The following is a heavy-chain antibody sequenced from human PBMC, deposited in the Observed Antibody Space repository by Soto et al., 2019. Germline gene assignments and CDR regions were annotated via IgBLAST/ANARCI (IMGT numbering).Heavy chain of an antibody. CDR2: IFYSGTT. CDR3: ARSRGSYFDY. V-gene: IGHV4-61*01. J-gene: IGHJ4*02. Sequence: SETLALTCTVSGGSVSSGSYYWSWLRQPPGKGLEWIGQIFYSGTTNDNPPLKSRVPISVDTSKNQFSLKLSSVTAADTAIYYCARSRGSYFDYWGQGTLVIVSS. CDR1: GGSVSSGSYY. D-gene: IGHD1-26*01.